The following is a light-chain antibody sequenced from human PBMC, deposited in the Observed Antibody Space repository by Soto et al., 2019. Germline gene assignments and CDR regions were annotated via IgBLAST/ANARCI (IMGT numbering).Light chain of an antibody. J-gene: IGLJ2*01. Sequence: QSALTQPRSVSGSPGQSVTISCTGTTSDVGGYNRVSWYQHHPGKAPKLMIYDVTKRPSGVPDRFSGSRSGNTASLTISGLQAEDEADYHCCSYAGTYTLIFGGGTKLTVL. CDR2: DVT. CDR3: CSYAGTYTLI. CDR1: TSDVGGYNR. V-gene: IGLV2-11*01.